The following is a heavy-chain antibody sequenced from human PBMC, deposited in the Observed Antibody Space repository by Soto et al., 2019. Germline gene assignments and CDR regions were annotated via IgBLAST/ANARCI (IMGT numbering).Heavy chain of an antibody. D-gene: IGHD2-2*02. CDR1: GGTFSSYA. V-gene: IGHV1-69*01. Sequence: QVQLVQSGAEVKKPGSSVKVSCTASGGTFSSYAISWVRQAPGQGLEWMGGIIPIFGTANYAQKFQGRVTITADESTSTAYMELSSLRSEDTAVYYCAFGFLVVPAAIRYYYYGMDVWGQGTTVTVSS. J-gene: IGHJ6*02. CDR2: IIPIFGTA. CDR3: AFGFLVVPAAIRYYYYGMDV.